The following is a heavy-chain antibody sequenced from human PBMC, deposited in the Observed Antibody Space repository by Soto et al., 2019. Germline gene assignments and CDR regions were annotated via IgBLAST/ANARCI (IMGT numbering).Heavy chain of an antibody. CDR3: ARAHTSSSYRYYAMDV. J-gene: IGHJ6*02. CDR2: ISSSSSYV. CDR1: EYTFGSYN. D-gene: IGHD6-13*01. V-gene: IGHV3-21*01. Sequence: GSLRLSCAASEYTFGSYNMNWVRQASGKGLEWVSSISSSSSYVSYADSVKGRFTISRDNAKSSLYLRMNTLRAEDTAVYYCARAHTSSSYRYYAMDVWGQGTAVTVSS.